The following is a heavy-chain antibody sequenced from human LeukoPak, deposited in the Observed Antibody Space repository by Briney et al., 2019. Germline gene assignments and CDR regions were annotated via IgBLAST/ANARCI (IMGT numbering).Heavy chain of an antibody. CDR1: GGSISSYY. CDR3: ARGASGLNYMDV. Sequence: SESLSLTCTVSGGSISSYYWSWIRQPPGKGLEWIGYIYYSASTNYNPSLRSRVTISVDTSKNQFSLKLSSVTAADTAVYYCARGASGLNYMDVWGKGTTVTVSS. D-gene: IGHD6-19*01. V-gene: IGHV4-59*01. J-gene: IGHJ6*03. CDR2: IYYSAST.